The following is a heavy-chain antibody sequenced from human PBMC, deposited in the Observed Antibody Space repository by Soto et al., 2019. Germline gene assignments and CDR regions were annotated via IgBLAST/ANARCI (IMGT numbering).Heavy chain of an antibody. CDR3: ARIKWGLNYYNGMDV. J-gene: IGHJ6*02. V-gene: IGHV1-2*02. D-gene: IGHD1-26*01. CDR1: GYSFSDYF. CDR2: INPKTAAT. Sequence: QVQLLQSGAEVKKSGASVKVSCKPSGYSFSDYFIQWVRQAPGQGLEWVAWINPKTAATNYAKKFQGGVSLTWDTSSTTAYMELTRLRTDDTAVYYCARIKWGLNYYNGMDVWGQGTTVIVSS.